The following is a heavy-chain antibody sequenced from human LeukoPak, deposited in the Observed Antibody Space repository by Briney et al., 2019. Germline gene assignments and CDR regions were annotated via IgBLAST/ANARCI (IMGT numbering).Heavy chain of an antibody. CDR1: GGTFSSYA. V-gene: IGHV1-69*06. J-gene: IGHJ6*03. D-gene: IGHD3-10*01. Sequence: SVKVSCKASGGTFSSYAISWVRQAPGQGLEWMGGIIPIFGTANYAQKFQGRVTITADKSTSTAYMELSSLRSEDTAVYYCARGEYYYGSGSYYNVDYYYMDVWGKGTRSPSP. CDR2: IIPIFGTA. CDR3: ARGEYYYGSGSYYNVDYYYMDV.